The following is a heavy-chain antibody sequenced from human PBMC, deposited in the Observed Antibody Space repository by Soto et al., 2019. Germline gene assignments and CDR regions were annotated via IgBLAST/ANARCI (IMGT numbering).Heavy chain of an antibody. CDR1: GVSFSSYY. Sequence: SETLSLTCAVSGVSFSSYYLNWIRQPPGKGLEWIGDIYHSGSTNYNPSLKSRVTISVDTSKNQFSLKLSSVTAADTAVYYCASRWFGELLTYYFDYWGQGTLVTVSS. D-gene: IGHD3-10*01. V-gene: IGHV4-34*01. CDR3: ASRWFGELLTYYFDY. CDR2: IYHSGST. J-gene: IGHJ4*02.